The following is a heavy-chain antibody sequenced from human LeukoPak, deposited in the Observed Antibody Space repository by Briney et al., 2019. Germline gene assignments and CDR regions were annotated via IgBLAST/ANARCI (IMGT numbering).Heavy chain of an antibody. CDR1: GGTFSSYA. V-gene: IGHV1-69*06. CDR2: IIPIFGTA. D-gene: IGHD6-19*01. CDR3: ARDWADRSGWYF. Sequence: SVKVSCKASGGTFSSYAISWVRQAPGQGLEWMGGIIPIFGTANYAQKFQGRVTITADKSTSTAYMELSSLRSEDTAVYYRARDWADRSGWYFWGQGTLVTVSS. J-gene: IGHJ4*02.